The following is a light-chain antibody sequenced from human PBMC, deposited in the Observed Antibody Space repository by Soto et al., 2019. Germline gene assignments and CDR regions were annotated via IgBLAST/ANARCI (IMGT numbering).Light chain of an antibody. CDR3: CSYAGDKTYV. CDR1: GSDVRTYNL. V-gene: IGLV2-23*01. CDR2: EAS. J-gene: IGLJ1*01. Sequence: QSALTQPASVSGSPGQSITISCTVTGSDVRTYNLVSWYQQHPGKVPKLIIYEASKRPSGVSNRFSGSQPGNTASPTVSGLQAEDEADYYCCSYAGDKTYVFGSGTKVTVL.